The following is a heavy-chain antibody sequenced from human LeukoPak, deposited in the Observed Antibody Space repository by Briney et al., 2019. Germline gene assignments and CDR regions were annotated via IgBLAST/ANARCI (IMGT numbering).Heavy chain of an antibody. CDR2: ISDNGVNT. Sequence: GGSLRLSCAASGFTFSSYAMSWVRQAPGKGLEWVSAISDNGVNTYYADSVKGRFTISRDNSKNTLYLQMNSLRADDTAAYYCADLLTMVSLRDYWGQGTLVTVSS. CDR1: GFTFSSYA. D-gene: IGHD4/OR15-4a*01. V-gene: IGHV3-23*01. J-gene: IGHJ4*02. CDR3: ADLLTMVSLRDY.